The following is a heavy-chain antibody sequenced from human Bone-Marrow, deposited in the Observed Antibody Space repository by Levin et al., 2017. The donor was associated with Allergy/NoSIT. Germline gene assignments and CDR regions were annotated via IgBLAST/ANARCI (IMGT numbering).Heavy chain of an antibody. J-gene: IGHJ4*02. Sequence: GGSLRLSCAASGFTFISYAMHWVRQAPGKGLEWVAVTSSDGSNTFYADSVKGRFTISRDNSKSTLYLQMNSLRVEDTALYYCAKVGGSGTYLRWLFDSWGQGTLVTVSS. CDR3: AKVGGSGTYLRWLFDS. V-gene: IGHV3-30*18. CDR2: TSSDGSNT. CDR1: GFTFISYA. D-gene: IGHD3-10*01.